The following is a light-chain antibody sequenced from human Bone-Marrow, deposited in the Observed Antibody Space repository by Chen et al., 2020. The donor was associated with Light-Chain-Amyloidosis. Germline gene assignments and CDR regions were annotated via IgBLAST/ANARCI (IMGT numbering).Light chain of an antibody. CDR2: RDT. V-gene: IGLV3-25*03. CDR1: DLPTKY. Sequence: SYELTQPPSVLVSPGQTARITCSGDDLPTKYAYWYQQRPGQAPVLVIHRDTERPSGISERFSGSSSGTTATLTSSRVQREDEDDYHCQSADSSGTYEVIFGGGTKLTVL. J-gene: IGLJ2*01. CDR3: QSADSSGTYEVI.